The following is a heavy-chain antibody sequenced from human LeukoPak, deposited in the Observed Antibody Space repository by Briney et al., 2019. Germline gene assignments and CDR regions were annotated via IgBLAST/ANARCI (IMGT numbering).Heavy chain of an antibody. V-gene: IGHV3-30*18. J-gene: IGHJ4*02. Sequence: GGSLRLSCAASGFTFSSYGMPWVRQAPGKGLEWVAVISYDGSNKYYADSVKGRFTISRDNSKNTLYLQMNSLRAEDTAVYYCAKDRGYYDFWSGYFVFGYWGQGTLVTVSS. CDR2: ISYDGSNK. CDR3: AKDRGYYDFWSGYFVFGY. CDR1: GFTFSSYG. D-gene: IGHD3-3*01.